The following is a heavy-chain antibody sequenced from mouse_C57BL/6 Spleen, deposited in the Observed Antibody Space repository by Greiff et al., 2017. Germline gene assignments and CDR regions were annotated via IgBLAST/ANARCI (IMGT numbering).Heavy chain of an antibody. D-gene: IGHD2-3*01. V-gene: IGHV5-17*01. CDR1: GFTFSDYG. CDR3: ARRDGLYYAMDY. CDR2: ISSGSSTI. Sequence: EVQRVESGGGLVKPGGSLKLSCAASGFTFSDYGMHWVRQAPEKGLEWVAYISSGSSTIYYADTVKGRFTISRDNAKNTLFLQMTSLRSEDTAMDYCARRDGLYYAMDYWGQGTSVTVSS. J-gene: IGHJ4*01.